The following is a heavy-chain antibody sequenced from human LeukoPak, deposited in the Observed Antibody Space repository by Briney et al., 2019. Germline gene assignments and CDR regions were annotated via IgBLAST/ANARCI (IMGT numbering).Heavy chain of an antibody. CDR3: ARLFRSSSGYLMLDY. D-gene: IGHD3-22*01. J-gene: IGHJ4*02. Sequence: ASVKVSCKASGYTFTTYYIHWVRQAPGQGLEWMGIINTSGGGTSYAQTFQGRVTMTRDTSTSTVYMELNSLRSEDTAVYYCARLFRSSSGYLMLDYWGQGTLVTVSS. CDR1: GYTFTTYY. V-gene: IGHV1-46*01. CDR2: INTSGGGT.